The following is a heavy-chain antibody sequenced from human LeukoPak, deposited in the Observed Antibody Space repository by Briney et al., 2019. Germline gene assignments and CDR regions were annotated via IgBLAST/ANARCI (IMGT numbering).Heavy chain of an antibody. D-gene: IGHD2-2*01. J-gene: IGHJ6*03. CDR1: GFTFSSYA. Sequence: GGSLRLSCAASGFTFSSYAMSWVRQAPGKGLEWVSAISGSGGSTYYADSVKGRFTISRDNSKNTLYLQMNSLRAEDTAVYYCAKDGGYCSSTGCWDDYYYMDVWGKGTTVTVSS. CDR2: ISGSGGST. CDR3: AKDGGYCSSTGCWDDYYYMDV. V-gene: IGHV3-23*01.